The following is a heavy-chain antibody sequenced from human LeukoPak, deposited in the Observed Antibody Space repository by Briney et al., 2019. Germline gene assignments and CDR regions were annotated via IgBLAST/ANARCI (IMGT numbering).Heavy chain of an antibody. CDR2: IYYSGTT. CDR1: GSSVSGYY. V-gene: IGHV4-59*08. J-gene: IGHJ3*01. D-gene: IGHD5-12*01. CDR3: ARHQDREARAHLDV. Sequence: SETLSLTCTVSGSSVSGYYWSWIRQPPGKGLEWIGYIYYSGTTNYNPFLESRVTFSVDTSKNQLSLKVTSVTAADTGMYYCARHQDREARAHLDVWGQGTMVTVSS.